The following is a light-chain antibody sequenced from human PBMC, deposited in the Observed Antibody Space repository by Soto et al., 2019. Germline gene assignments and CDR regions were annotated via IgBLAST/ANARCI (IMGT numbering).Light chain of an antibody. CDR1: SSDVGGYNY. Sequence: QSVLTQPASGSGSPGQSITSSCTGTSSDVGGYNYVSWYQQHPGKAPKLMIYEVSNRPSGVSNRFSGSKSGNTASLTISGLQAEAEADYYCSSYTSSSSYVFGTGTKVTVL. CDR3: SSYTSSSSYV. J-gene: IGLJ1*01. CDR2: EVS. V-gene: IGLV2-14*01.